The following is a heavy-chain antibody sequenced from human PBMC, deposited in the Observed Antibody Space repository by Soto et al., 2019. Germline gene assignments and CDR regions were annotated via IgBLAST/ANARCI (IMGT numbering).Heavy chain of an antibody. CDR2: IYYSGST. V-gene: IGHV4-59*01. J-gene: IGHJ5*02. D-gene: IGHD6-13*01. Sequence: SETHSLTSTVSGGSSISYYWSWIRQPPGKGLEWIGYIYYSGSTNYNPSLKSRVTISVDTSKNQFSLKLSSVTAADTAVYYCARVGSSWYNWFDPWGQGTLVTVSS. CDR1: GGSSISYY. CDR3: ARVGSSWYNWFDP.